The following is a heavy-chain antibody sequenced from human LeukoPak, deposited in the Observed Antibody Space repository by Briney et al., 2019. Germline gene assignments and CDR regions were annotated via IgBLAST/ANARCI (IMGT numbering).Heavy chain of an antibody. D-gene: IGHD3-22*01. CDR1: GGSISSSSYY. Sequence: SETLSLTCTVSGGSISSSSYYWGWIRQPPGKGLEWIGSIYYSGSTYYNPSLKSRVTISVDTSKNQFSLKLSSVTAADTAVYYCARIYYYDSSGSVFDYWGQGTLVTVSS. V-gene: IGHV4-39*07. J-gene: IGHJ4*02. CDR2: IYYSGST. CDR3: ARIYYYDSSGSVFDY.